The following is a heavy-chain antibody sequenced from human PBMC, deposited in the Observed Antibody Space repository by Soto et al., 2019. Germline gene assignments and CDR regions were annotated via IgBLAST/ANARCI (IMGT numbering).Heavy chain of an antibody. V-gene: IGHV3-33*01. Sequence: QVQLVESGGGVVQPGRSLRLSCAASGFTFSSYGMHWVRQAPGKGLEWVAVIWYDGSNKYYADSVKGRFTISRDNSKNTLYLQMNSMRAEDTAVYYCARENGGVIVRAFDIWGQGTMVTVSS. CDR3: ARENGGVIVRAFDI. D-gene: IGHD3-16*02. J-gene: IGHJ3*02. CDR1: GFTFSSYG. CDR2: IWYDGSNK.